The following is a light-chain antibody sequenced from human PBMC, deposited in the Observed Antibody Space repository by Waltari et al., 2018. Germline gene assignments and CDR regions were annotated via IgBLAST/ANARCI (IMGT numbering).Light chain of an antibody. CDR1: QSVSSSY. V-gene: IGKV3-20*01. Sequence: IVLTQSPGTLSLSPGEGATLSCRASQSVSSSYLAWYQQKPGPAPRLLIYGASSRATGIPDRFSGSGSGTDFTLNISRLEPEDFAVYYCQQYGSSPPVTFGGGTKVEIK. J-gene: IGKJ4*01. CDR3: QQYGSSPPVT. CDR2: GAS.